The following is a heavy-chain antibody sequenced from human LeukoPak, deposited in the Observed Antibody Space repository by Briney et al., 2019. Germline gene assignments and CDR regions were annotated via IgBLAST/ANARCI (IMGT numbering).Heavy chain of an antibody. V-gene: IGHV3-30*04. CDR2: ISYDGSNK. D-gene: IGHD2-15*01. CDR1: GFTFSSYA. J-gene: IGHJ6*03. CDR3: ARDPYYCSGGSCYYYMDV. Sequence: GGSLRLSCAASGFTFSSYAMHWVRQAPGKGLEWVAVISYDGSNKYYADSVKGRFTISRDNSKNTLYLQMNSLRAEDTAVYYCARDPYYCSGGSCYYYMDVWGKGTTVTVSS.